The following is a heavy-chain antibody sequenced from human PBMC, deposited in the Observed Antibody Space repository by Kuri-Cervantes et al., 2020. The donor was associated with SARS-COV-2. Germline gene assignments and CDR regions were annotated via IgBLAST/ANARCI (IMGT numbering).Heavy chain of an antibody. V-gene: IGHV4-59*01. Sequence: ESLKISCTVPGGSISSYYWSWIRQPPGKGLEWIGYIYYSGSTNYNPSLKSRVTISVDTSKNQFSLKLSSVTAADTAVYYCARDGGSSWDFDYWGQGTLVTVSS. CDR2: IYYSGST. J-gene: IGHJ4*02. D-gene: IGHD6-13*01. CDR3: ARDGGSSWDFDY. CDR1: GGSISSYY.